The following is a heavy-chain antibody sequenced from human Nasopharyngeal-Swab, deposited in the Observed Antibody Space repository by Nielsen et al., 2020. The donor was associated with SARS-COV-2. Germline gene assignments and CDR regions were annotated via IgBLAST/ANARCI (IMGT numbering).Heavy chain of an antibody. V-gene: IGHV3-30*03. J-gene: IGHJ4*02. CDR3: ARGPAYDYVWGSYRPHLDY. CDR1: GFTFSSYG. D-gene: IGHD3-16*02. Sequence: GGSLRLSCAASGFTFSSYGMHWVRQAPGKGLEWVAVISYDGSNKYYADSVKGRFTISRDNSKNTLYLQMNSLRAEDTAVYYCARGPAYDYVWGSYRPHLDYWGQGTLVTVSS. CDR2: ISYDGSNK.